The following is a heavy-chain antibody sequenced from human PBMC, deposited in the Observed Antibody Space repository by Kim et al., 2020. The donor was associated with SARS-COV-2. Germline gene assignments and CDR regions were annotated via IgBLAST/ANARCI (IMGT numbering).Heavy chain of an antibody. CDR2: ISSSSSSA. J-gene: IGHJ6*02. CDR1: GFNFNSYS. CDR3: ARGPLSMTMDRGVITTTLLVYYGLDA. Sequence: GGSLRLSCTASGFNFNSYSMNWVRQAPGKGLEWVSYISSSSSSAYYAGSVRGRFTISRDNAKNSLFLQMNSLRDDDTAVYYCARGPLSMTMDRGVITTTLLVYYGLDAWGQGTTVTVSS. V-gene: IGHV3-48*02. D-gene: IGHD3-22*01.